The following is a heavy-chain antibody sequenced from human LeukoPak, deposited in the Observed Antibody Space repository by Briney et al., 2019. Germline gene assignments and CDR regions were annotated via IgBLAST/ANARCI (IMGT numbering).Heavy chain of an antibody. V-gene: IGHV3-15*01. Sequence: GGSLRLSCAASGFTFSNAWMSWVRQAPGEGLEWVGRIKSKTDGGTTDYAAPVKGRFTISRDDSKNTLYLQMNSLKTEDTAVYYCTTERVIVVVPAASSQLNFDYWGQGTLVTVSS. CDR1: GFTFSNAW. J-gene: IGHJ4*02. D-gene: IGHD2-2*01. CDR3: TTERVIVVVPAASSQLNFDY. CDR2: IKSKTDGGTT.